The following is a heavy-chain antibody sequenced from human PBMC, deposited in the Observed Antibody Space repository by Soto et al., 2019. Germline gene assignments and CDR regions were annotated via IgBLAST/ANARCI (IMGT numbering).Heavy chain of an antibody. D-gene: IGHD2-8*01. J-gene: IGHJ4*02. Sequence: SETLSLTCTVSGGPISTYYWNWIRQPPGKGLEWIGYIYYGGSANYNPSLKSRVTISVDTSKKQFSLKLSSVTAADTAVYYCARGGHCTNGVCSALDYWGQGTLVTVPQ. CDR3: ARGGHCTNGVCSALDY. CDR1: GGPISTYY. CDR2: IYYGGSA. V-gene: IGHV4-59*08.